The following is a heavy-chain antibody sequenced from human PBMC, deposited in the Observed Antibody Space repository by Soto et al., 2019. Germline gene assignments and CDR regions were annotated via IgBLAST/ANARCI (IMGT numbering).Heavy chain of an antibody. CDR1: GGSISSGDYY. D-gene: IGHD2-2*02. CDR2: IYYSGST. J-gene: IGHJ2*01. V-gene: IGHV4-30-4*01. Sequence: QVQLQESGPGLVKPSQTLSLTCTVSGGSISSGDYYWSWIRQPPGKGLEWIGYIYYSGSTYYNPSLKRRVTISVATSKNQFTLKLSSVTAADTAVYYCARDLARHTSHWYFDLWGRGTLVTVSS. CDR3: ARDLARHTSHWYFDL.